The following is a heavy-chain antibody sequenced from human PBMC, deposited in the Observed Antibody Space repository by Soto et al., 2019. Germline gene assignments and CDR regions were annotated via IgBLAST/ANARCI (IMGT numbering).Heavy chain of an antibody. CDR3: AKGLLAIVGTTLPRDAFNI. J-gene: IGHJ3*02. Sequence: GGSLRLSCADSGFSFTTYVMHWVRQAPGKGLEWVAVISHDGSYKYYGDAVKGRFTISRDTSKNAVYLEMNSLRPEDTAVYYCAKGLLAIVGTTLPRDAFNIWGQGTMVTVSS. CDR1: GFSFTTYV. CDR2: ISHDGSYK. D-gene: IGHD1-26*01. V-gene: IGHV3-30*18.